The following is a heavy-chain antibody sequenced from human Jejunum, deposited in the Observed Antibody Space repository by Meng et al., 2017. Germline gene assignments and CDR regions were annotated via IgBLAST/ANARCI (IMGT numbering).Heavy chain of an antibody. Sequence: VQLRGSGPGLVRPSGALSPTCAVSGGFSSIYWWSWLRQPPGKGLEWIGEMHQSGSSNYNPSLKSRLTMSVDESKNHFSLKLNSVTAADTAVYYCARGWKYAWFNWGQGTLVTVSS. V-gene: IGHV4-4*02. D-gene: IGHD1-7*01. CDR3: ARGWKYAWFN. CDR1: GGFSSIYW. J-gene: IGHJ4*02. CDR2: MHQSGSS.